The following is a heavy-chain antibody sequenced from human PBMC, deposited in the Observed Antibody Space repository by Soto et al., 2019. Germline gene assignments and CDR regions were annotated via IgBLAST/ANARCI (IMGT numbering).Heavy chain of an antibody. CDR1: GLPVAGSY. V-gene: IGHV3-53*01. J-gene: IGHJ6*02. CDR3: VRPLPSGQTHASDI. Sequence: GSLRLSCVASGLPVAGSYMAWVRQAPGKGLEWSSVIYNDGTTYYSQSVEGRFTISRDTSKNTLYLQMDRLRDEDTAVYYCVRPLPSGQTHASDIWGQGTTVTVSS. D-gene: IGHD3-10*01. CDR2: IYNDGTT.